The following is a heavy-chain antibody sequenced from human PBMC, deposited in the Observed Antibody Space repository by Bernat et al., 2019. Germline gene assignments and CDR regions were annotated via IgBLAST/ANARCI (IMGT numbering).Heavy chain of an antibody. D-gene: IGHD3-16*01. CDR2: INTDGSNT. CDR1: GFTFSKFW. V-gene: IGHV3-74*01. CDR3: AKGGWYYNSYVDL. Sequence: AQLAESGGDLVQPGGSLRLSCAASGFTFSKFWMYWVRQAPGKGLVWVSRINTDGSNTIYADSVKGRFTISRDNAKNTVNLQMNSLRVEDTGVYYYAKGGWYYNSYVDLWGKGTTVTVSS. J-gene: IGHJ6*04.